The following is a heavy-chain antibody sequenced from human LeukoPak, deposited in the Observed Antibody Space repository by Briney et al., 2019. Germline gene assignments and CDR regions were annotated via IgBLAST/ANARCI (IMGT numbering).Heavy chain of an antibody. J-gene: IGHJ3*02. D-gene: IGHD4-23*01. Sequence: PSETLSLTCAVYGGSFSGYYWSWIRQPPGKGLEWIGEINHSGSTNYNPSLKSRVTISVDTSKNQFSLKLSSVTAADTAVYYCADSVATSAIDIWGQGTMVTVSS. CDR3: ADSVATSAIDI. CDR1: GGSFSGYY. CDR2: INHSGST. V-gene: IGHV4-34*01.